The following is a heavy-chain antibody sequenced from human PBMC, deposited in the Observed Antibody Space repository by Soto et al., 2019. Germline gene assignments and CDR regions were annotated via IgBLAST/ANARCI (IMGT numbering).Heavy chain of an antibody. CDR3: ARQVVDGTVAATRSFDY. Sequence: PSETLSLTCTVSGASISSTSYYWVWIRQPPGKGLEWIGSFYYSGNTYYNPSLKSRVTISVDTSENQFSLKLSSVTAADTAVYYCARQVVDGTVAATRSFDYWGQGALVTVSS. D-gene: IGHD6-19*01. CDR2: FYYSGNT. V-gene: IGHV4-39*01. CDR1: GASISSTSYY. J-gene: IGHJ4*02.